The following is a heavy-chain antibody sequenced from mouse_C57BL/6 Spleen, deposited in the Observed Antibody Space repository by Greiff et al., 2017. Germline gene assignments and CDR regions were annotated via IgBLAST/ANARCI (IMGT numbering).Heavy chain of an antibody. J-gene: IGHJ4*01. Sequence: QVQLQQPGAELVMPGASVKLSCKASGYTFTSYWMHWVKQRPGQGLEWIGEIDPSDSYTNYNQKFKGKSTLTVDKSSSTAYMQLSSLTSEDSAVYYCARSPRGSSYGYAMDYGGQGTSVTVSS. CDR3: ARSPRGSSYGYAMDY. CDR1: GYTFTSYW. V-gene: IGHV1-69*01. CDR2: IDPSDSYT. D-gene: IGHD1-1*01.